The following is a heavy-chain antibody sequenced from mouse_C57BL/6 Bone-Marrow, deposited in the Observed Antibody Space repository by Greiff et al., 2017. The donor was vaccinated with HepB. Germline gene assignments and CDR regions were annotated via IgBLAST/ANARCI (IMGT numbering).Heavy chain of an antibody. D-gene: IGHD3-2*02. CDR2: IDPSDSET. V-gene: IGHV1-52*01. CDR1: GYTFTSYW. CDR3: ARDGSGAWFAY. Sequence: VQLQQPGAELVRPGSSVKLSCKASGYTFTSYWMHWVKQRPIQGLEWIGNIDPSDSETHYNQKFKDKATLTVDKSSSTAYMQLRSLTSEDSAVYDCARDGSGAWFAYWGQGTLSLSLQ. J-gene: IGHJ3*01.